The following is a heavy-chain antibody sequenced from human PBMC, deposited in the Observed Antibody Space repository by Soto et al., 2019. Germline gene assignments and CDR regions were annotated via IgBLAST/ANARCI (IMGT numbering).Heavy chain of an antibody. CDR3: ARETHGADP. CDR2: IYYSGST. D-gene: IGHD3-16*01. CDR1: GGSISSDH. J-gene: IGHJ5*02. V-gene: IGHV4-59*12. Sequence: SETLSLTCXVSGGSISSDHWSWIRQAPGKGLEWIGYIYYSGSTNYNPSLKSRVTISVDTSKNQFSLKLSSVTAADTAVYYCARETHGADPWGQGTLVTVSS.